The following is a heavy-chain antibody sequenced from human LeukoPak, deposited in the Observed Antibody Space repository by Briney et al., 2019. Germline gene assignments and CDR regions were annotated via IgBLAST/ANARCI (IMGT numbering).Heavy chain of an antibody. CDR3: AIGDSRDGYNYLPFDY. CDR1: GGTFSSYA. D-gene: IGHD5-24*01. J-gene: IGHJ4*02. CDR2: IIPILGIA. V-gene: IGHV1-69*04. Sequence: PGASVKVSCKASGGTFSSYAISWVRQAPGQGLEWMGRIIPILGIANYAQKFQGRVTITADKSTSTAYMELSSLRSEDTAVYYCAIGDSRDGYNYLPFDYWGQGTLVTVSS.